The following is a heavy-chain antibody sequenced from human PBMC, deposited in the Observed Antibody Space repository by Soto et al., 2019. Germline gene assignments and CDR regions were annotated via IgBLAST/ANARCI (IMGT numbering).Heavy chain of an antibody. D-gene: IGHD2-21*01. V-gene: IGHV1-69*02. CDR1: GGTFSSYT. CDR2: IIPILGIA. CDR3: ASGPYCGCDWLIDNYYFDY. J-gene: IGHJ4*02. Sequence: QVQLVQSGAEVKKPGASMKVSCKASGGTFSSYTISWVRQAPGQGLEWMGRIIPILGIANYAQKFQGRVTITADKSTSTAYMELSSLRSEDTAVYYCASGPYCGCDWLIDNYYFDYWGQGTLVTVSS.